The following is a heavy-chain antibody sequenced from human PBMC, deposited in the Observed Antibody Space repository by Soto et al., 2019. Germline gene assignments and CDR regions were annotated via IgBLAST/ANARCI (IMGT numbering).Heavy chain of an antibody. V-gene: IGHV1-2*02. J-gene: IGHJ5*02. D-gene: IGHD6-6*01. CDR2: INAHSGGT. CDR1: GFSFTGYY. Sequence: QVQLVQSGAAVKKPGASVKVSCKASGFSFTGYYIHWLRQAPGQGLEWRGWINAHSGGTEYAQKFQGRVTLTRDTSIATAYLTLTSLTSDDTALYYCAKDLTRQLAYWLDPWGQGTQVTVSS. CDR3: AKDLTRQLAYWLDP.